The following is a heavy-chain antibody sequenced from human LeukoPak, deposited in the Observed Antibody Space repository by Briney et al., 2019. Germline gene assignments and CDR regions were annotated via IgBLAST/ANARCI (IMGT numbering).Heavy chain of an antibody. Sequence: ASVKVSFKASGYTFTSYGISWVRQAPGQGLEWMGWISAYNGNTNYAQKLQGRVMMTTETSTSTAYMELRSLRSDDTAVYYCARDSGSLSSGFDHWGQGTLVTVSS. CDR2: ISAYNGNT. CDR3: ARDSGSLSSGFDH. V-gene: IGHV1-18*01. D-gene: IGHD1-26*01. CDR1: GYTFTSYG. J-gene: IGHJ4*02.